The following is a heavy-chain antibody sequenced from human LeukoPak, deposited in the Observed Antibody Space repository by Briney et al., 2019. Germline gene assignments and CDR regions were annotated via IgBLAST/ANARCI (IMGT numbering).Heavy chain of an antibody. V-gene: IGHV1-69*05. J-gene: IGHJ6*03. D-gene: IGHD1-1*01. CDR3: ARVGSGTYIDNFYMDV. CDR2: LIPVFHTP. Sequence: SVKVSCKPSGGTFSSYIISWVRQAPGQGLEWMGRLIPVFHTPKYAQKFQGRVTITTDASTNTAYMELSSLRSEDTAVYYCARVGSGTYIDNFYMDVWGKGTTVIVSS. CDR1: GGTFSSYI.